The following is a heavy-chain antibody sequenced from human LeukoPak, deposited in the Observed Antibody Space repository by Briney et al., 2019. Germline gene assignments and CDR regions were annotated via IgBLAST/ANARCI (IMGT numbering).Heavy chain of an antibody. CDR1: GFTFDDYA. D-gene: IGHD6-13*01. Sequence: PGRSLRLSCAASGFTFDDYAMHWVRQAPGKGLEWVSGISWNSGSIGYADSVKGRFTISRDNAKNSLYLQMNSLSAEDTALYYCAKDRWYSENAFDIWGQGTMVTVSS. V-gene: IGHV3-9*01. CDR3: AKDRWYSENAFDI. J-gene: IGHJ3*02. CDR2: ISWNSGSI.